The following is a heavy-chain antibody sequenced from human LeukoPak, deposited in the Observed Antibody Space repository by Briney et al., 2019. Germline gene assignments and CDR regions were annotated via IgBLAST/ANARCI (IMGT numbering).Heavy chain of an antibody. CDR2: ISRNGGST. V-gene: IGHV3-64*01. Sequence: GGSLRLSCAASGFTFSSYAMHWVRQAPGKGLEYVSAISRNGGSTYYANSVKGRFTISRDNSKNTLYLQMGSLRAEDMAVYYCARPRANSGSYFLPDYWGQGTLVTVSS. D-gene: IGHD3-10*01. CDR3: ARPRANSGSYFLPDY. J-gene: IGHJ4*02. CDR1: GFTFSSYA.